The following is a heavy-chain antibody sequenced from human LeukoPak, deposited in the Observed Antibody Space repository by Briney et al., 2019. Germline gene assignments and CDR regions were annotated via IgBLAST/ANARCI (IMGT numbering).Heavy chain of an antibody. Sequence: EGSLRLSCAASGFTFSSYAMSWVRQAPGKGLEWVSAISGSGGSTYYADSVKGRFTISRDNSKNTLYLQMNSLRAEDTAVYYCAKGGYSSRYYFDYWGQGTLVTVSS. CDR1: GFTFSSYA. V-gene: IGHV3-23*01. D-gene: IGHD6-13*01. CDR2: ISGSGGST. CDR3: AKGGYSSRYYFDY. J-gene: IGHJ4*02.